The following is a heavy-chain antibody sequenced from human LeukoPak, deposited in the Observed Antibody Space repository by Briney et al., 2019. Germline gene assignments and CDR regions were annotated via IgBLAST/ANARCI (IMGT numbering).Heavy chain of an antibody. D-gene: IGHD5-24*01. CDR2: VEADGKNM. CDR3: AREKSRDGHNEGLYYYYMDV. CDR1: GFTFRHSI. Sequence: PGGSLRLSCAASGFTFRHSIMHWVRQAPGKGLEWVAVVEADGKNMYYADSVKGRFTISRDNSQNTVYLQMNSLRADETAVYDGAREKSRDGHNEGLYYYYMDVWGKGTTVTVSS. V-gene: IGHV3-30*04. J-gene: IGHJ6*03.